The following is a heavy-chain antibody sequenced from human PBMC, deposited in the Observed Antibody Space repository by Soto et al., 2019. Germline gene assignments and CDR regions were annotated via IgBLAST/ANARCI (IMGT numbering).Heavy chain of an antibody. V-gene: IGHV3-23*01. J-gene: IGHJ3*02. D-gene: IGHD2-15*01. Sequence: EVQLLESGGGLVQPGGSLRLSCAASGFTFSSYAMSWVHQAPGKGLEWVSAISGSGGSTYYADSVKGRFTISRDNSKNTLYLQMNSLRAEDTAVYYCAKLDCSGGSCYSVGAFDIWGQGTMVTVSS. CDR2: ISGSGGST. CDR1: GFTFSSYA. CDR3: AKLDCSGGSCYSVGAFDI.